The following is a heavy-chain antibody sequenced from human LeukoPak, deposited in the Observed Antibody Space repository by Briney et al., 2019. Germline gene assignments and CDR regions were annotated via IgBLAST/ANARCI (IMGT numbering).Heavy chain of an antibody. CDR2: VIPTFDMT. V-gene: IGHV1-69*04. D-gene: IGHD3-22*01. CDR1: GDTLNSYA. CDR3: ARSEIDYFDSSGYYYIFDY. Sequence: GASVKVSCKASGDTLNSYAISWVRQAPGQGLEWMGRVIPTFDMTNYAQRFQARVTITADKSTSTAYMELRSLRSEDTAVYYCARSEIDYFDSSGYYYIFDYWGQGTLVTVSS. J-gene: IGHJ4*02.